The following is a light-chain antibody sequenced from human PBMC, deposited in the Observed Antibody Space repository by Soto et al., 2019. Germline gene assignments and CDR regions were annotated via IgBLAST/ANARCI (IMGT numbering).Light chain of an antibody. CDR1: QGVSSNY. CDR3: QHYGSSRG. V-gene: IGKV3-20*01. J-gene: IGKJ1*01. CDR2: GTS. Sequence: EIVLTQSPGTLSLSPGERATLSCSASQGVSSNYLAWYQQKSGQAPRLLLYGTSSRATGIPERCSGSGSGTDLTLTISRLEGEDFEVSYCQHYGSSRGLGQGATVDMK.